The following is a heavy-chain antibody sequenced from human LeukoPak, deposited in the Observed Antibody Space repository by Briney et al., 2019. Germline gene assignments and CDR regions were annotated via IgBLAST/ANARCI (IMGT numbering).Heavy chain of an antibody. D-gene: IGHD6-19*01. CDR2: MSPNGDST. J-gene: IGHJ5*02. Sequence: ASVKVSCTASGYPFTKFYMHWVRQAPGHGREWMGLMSPNGDSTLYSQKFQGRVTMTRDTSTSTDYMELSSLRSEDTAVYYCARDNSDTVKGECSGACYWWFDPWGQGTLVTVSS. CDR3: ARDNSDTVKGECSGACYWWFDP. CDR1: GYPFTKFY. V-gene: IGHV1-46*01.